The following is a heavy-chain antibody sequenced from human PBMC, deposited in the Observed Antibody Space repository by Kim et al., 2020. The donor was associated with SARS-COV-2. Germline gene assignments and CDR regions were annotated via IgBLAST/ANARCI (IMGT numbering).Heavy chain of an antibody. CDR3: ARGGVGSLDL. D-gene: IGHD3-10*01. J-gene: IGHJ2*01. V-gene: IGHV3-74*01. Sequence: TTSYAQSVHRRLTIATDKAKNTVYVRMRSLRAGDTAVYYCARGGVGSLDLWGRGTLVTVSS. CDR2: TT.